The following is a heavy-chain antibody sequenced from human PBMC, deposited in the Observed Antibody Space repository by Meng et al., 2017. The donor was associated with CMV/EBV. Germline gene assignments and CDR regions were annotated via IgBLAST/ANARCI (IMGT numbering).Heavy chain of an antibody. CDR1: GGTFSSYA. CDR3: AREMATRGGNYYYYGMDV. J-gene: IGHJ6*02. V-gene: IGHV1-69*05. Sequence: SVKVSCKASGGTFSSYAISWVRQAPGQGLEWMGGIIPIFGTANYAQKFQGRVTITTDESTSTAYMELSSLRPEDTAVYYCAREMATRGGNYYYYGMDVWGQGTTVTVSS. CDR2: IIPIFGTA. D-gene: IGHD5-24*01.